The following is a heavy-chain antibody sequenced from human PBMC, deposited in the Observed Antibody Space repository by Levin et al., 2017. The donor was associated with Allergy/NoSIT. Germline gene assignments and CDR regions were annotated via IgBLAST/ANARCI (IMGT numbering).Heavy chain of an antibody. D-gene: IGHD3-22*01. CDR2: IDWDDDK. V-gene: IGHV2-70*01. Sequence: ESGPTLVKPTQTLTLTCTFSGFSLSTSGMCVSWIRQPPGKALEWLALIDWDDDKYYSTSLKTRLTISKDTSKNQVVLTMTNMDPVDTATYYCARSTTSSGYSRAPFDYWGQGTLVTVSS. CDR1: GFSLSTSGMC. CDR3: ARSTTSSGYSRAPFDY. J-gene: IGHJ4*02.